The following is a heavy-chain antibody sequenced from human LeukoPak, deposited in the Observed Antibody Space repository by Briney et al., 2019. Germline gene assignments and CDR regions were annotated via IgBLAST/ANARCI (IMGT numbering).Heavy chain of an antibody. V-gene: IGHV1-69*05. CDR2: IIPIFGTA. J-gene: IGHJ4*02. Sequence: SVKVSCKASGGTFSSYAISWVRQAPGQGLEWMGRIIPIFGTASYAQKFQGRVTITTDESTSTAYMELSSLRSEDTAVYYCARDWPRVHYYDSSGYSFYFDYWGQGTLVTVSS. CDR1: GGTFSSYA. D-gene: IGHD3-22*01. CDR3: ARDWPRVHYYDSSGYSFYFDY.